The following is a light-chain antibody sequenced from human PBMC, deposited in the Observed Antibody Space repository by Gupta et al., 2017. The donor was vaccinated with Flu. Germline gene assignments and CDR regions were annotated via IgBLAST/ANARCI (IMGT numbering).Light chain of an antibody. CDR2: KDS. V-gene: IGLV3-25*02. CDR1: ALPKQY. CDR3: QSADSSGTFWV. Sequence: SYELTQPLSVSVSPGHTARITCSGDALPKQYAYWYQQKPGQAPVLVIYKDSDRPSGIPERFSGSSSGTTVTLTISGVQAEDEADYYCQSADSSGTFWVFGGGTKLTVL. J-gene: IGLJ3*02.